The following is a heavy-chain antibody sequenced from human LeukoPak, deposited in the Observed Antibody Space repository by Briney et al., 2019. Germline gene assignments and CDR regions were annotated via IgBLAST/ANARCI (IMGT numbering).Heavy chain of an antibody. D-gene: IGHD2-15*01. J-gene: IGHJ3*02. CDR2: INPNSGGT. Sequence: ASVKVSCKASGYTFTGHYMHWVRQAPGQGLEWMGWINPNSGGTNYAQKFQGRVTMTRDTSISTAYMELSRLRSDDTAVYYCARTAARQDAFDIWGQGTMVTVSS. V-gene: IGHV1-2*02. CDR3: ARTAARQDAFDI. CDR1: GYTFTGHY.